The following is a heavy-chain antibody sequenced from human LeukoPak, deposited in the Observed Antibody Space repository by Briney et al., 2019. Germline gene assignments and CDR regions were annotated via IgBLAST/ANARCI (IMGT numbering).Heavy chain of an antibody. D-gene: IGHD3-16*01. J-gene: IGHJ3*02. CDR1: GGSISSYY. Sequence: SETLSLTCTVSGGSISSYYWSWIRQPPGKGLEWIGYIYYSGSTNHNPSLKSRVTISVDTPKNQFSLKLSSVTAADTAVYYCARVWGDAFDIWGQGTMVTVSS. V-gene: IGHV4-59*01. CDR3: ARVWGDAFDI. CDR2: IYYSGST.